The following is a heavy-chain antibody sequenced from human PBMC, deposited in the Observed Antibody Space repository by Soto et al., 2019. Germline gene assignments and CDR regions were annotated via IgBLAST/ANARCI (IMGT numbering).Heavy chain of an antibody. CDR1: GFTFSSYW. D-gene: IGHD6-19*01. V-gene: IGHV3-74*01. J-gene: IGHJ4*02. CDR3: ARVGYSSGWYLVY. CDR2: INSDGSGT. Sequence: GGSLRLSCAASGFTFSSYWMHWVRQAPGKGLVWVSRINSDGSGTSYADSVKGRFTISRDNAKNTLYLQMNSLRAEDTAVYYCARVGYSSGWYLVYWGQGTLVTVSS.